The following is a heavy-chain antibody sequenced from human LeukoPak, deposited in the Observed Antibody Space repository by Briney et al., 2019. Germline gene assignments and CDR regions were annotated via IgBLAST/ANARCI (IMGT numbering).Heavy chain of an antibody. Sequence: ASVKVSCKASGYTFTGYYMHWVRQAPGQGLEWMGWINPNSGGTNYAQKFQGRVTMTRDTSISTAYMELSSLRSEDTAVYYCAAESVPTRGYYYYGMDVWGQGTTVTVSS. V-gene: IGHV1-2*02. CDR1: GYTFTGYY. CDR3: AAESVPTRGYYYYGMDV. D-gene: IGHD4/OR15-4a*01. CDR2: INPNSGGT. J-gene: IGHJ6*02.